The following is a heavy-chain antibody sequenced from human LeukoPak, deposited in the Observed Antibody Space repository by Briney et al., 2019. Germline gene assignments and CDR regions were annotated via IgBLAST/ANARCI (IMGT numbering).Heavy chain of an antibody. Sequence: GGSLRLSCAASGFTFSSYWMHWVRQAPGKGLVWVSRINSDGSSTSYADSVKGRFTISRDNAKNTLYLQMNSLRAEDTAVYYCASRLNRAGPFDPWGQGTLVTVSS. D-gene: IGHD3-16*01. CDR2: INSDGSST. CDR1: GFTFSSYW. J-gene: IGHJ5*02. V-gene: IGHV3-74*01. CDR3: ASRLNRAGPFDP.